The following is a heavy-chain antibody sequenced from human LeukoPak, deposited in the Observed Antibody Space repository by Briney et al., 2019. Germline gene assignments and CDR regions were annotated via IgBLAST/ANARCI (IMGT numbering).Heavy chain of an antibody. CDR1: GFTFTSYA. V-gene: IGHV3-23*01. CDR2: ISVSGGST. J-gene: IGHJ4*02. D-gene: IGHD4-17*01. CDR3: AKDRDTSTAQGFDY. Sequence: GGSLRLSCAASGFTFTSYAMSWVRQAPGQGLEWVSAISVSGGSTYFADSVKGRFTISRDNSKNLLYLQMNSLRVEDTAVYYCAKDRDTSTAQGFDYWGQGTLVTVSS.